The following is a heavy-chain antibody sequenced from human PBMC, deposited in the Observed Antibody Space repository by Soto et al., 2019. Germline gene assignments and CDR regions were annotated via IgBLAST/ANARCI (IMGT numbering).Heavy chain of an antibody. CDR1: GFTFSSYS. CDR3: ARERYYYGSGSSYFDY. D-gene: IGHD3-10*01. CDR2: ISSSSSTI. Sequence: GGSLRLSCAASGFTFSSYSMNWVRQAPGKGLEWVSYISSSSSTIYYADSVKGRFTISRDNAKNSLYLQMNSLRAEDTAVYYCARERYYYGSGSSYFDYWGQGTLVTVSS. J-gene: IGHJ4*02. V-gene: IGHV3-48*01.